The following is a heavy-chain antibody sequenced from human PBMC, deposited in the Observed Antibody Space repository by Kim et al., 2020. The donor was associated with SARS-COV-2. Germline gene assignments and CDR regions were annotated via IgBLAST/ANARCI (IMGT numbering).Heavy chain of an antibody. CDR2: ISYDGSNK. Sequence: GGSLRLSCAASGFTFSSYGMHWVRQAPGKGLEWVAVISYDGSNKYYADSVKGRFTISRDNSKNTLYLQMNSLRAEDTAVYYCAKGGFGELLALDYWAQGT. V-gene: IGHV3-30*18. D-gene: IGHD3-10*01. CDR3: AKGGFGELLALDY. J-gene: IGHJ4*02. CDR1: GFTFSSYG.